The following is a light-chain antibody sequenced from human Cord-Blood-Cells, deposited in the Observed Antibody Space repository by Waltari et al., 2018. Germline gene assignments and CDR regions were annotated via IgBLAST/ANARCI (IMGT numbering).Light chain of an antibody. CDR2: KTS. CDR1: QSSSSW. J-gene: IGKJ1*01. V-gene: IGKV1-5*03. CDR3: KQYNSYAT. Sequence: DIQKTQSPSTLSASVGDRVTSTCRASQSSSSWLAWYQQKPGKAPKLLICKTSSLESVVPARFSGRGTGTECTLTISSLQPDDFATYCCKQYNSYATFGQGTKVEIK.